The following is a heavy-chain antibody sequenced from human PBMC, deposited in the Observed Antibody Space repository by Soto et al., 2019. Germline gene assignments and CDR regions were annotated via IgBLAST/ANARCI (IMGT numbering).Heavy chain of an antibody. CDR1: GFTFSGSV. D-gene: IGHD6-19*01. Sequence: EVQLVESGGGLVQPGGSLQLSCAASGFTFSGSVVHWVRQASGKGLEWVGRIRNKPNNYATAYTASVKGRFTISRDASKSTAYLQMTSLKVEDTAVYYCAFIAVGGNFDYWGQGSLVTFSS. CDR2: IRNKPNNYAT. CDR3: AFIAVGGNFDY. J-gene: IGHJ4*02. V-gene: IGHV3-73*02.